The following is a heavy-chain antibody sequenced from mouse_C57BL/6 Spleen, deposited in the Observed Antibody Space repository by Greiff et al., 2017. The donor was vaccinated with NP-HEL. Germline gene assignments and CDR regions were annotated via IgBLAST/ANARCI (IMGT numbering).Heavy chain of an antibody. CDR1: GYTFTNYW. D-gene: IGHD1-1*01. CDR2: IYPGGGYT. V-gene: IGHV1-63*01. Sequence: VQLQQSGAELVRPGTSVKMSCKASGYTFTNYWIGWAKQRPGHGLEWIGEIYPGGGYTNYNEKFKGKATLTVDKSSSTAYMQFSSLTSEDSAIYYCARSGYYSSSPYAMDYWGQGTSVTVSS. J-gene: IGHJ4*01. CDR3: ARSGYYSSSPYAMDY.